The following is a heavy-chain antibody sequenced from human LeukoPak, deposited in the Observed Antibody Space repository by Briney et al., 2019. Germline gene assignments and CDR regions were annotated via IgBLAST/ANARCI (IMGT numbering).Heavy chain of an antibody. CDR2: ISGTGGST. CDR1: GFTFSTYA. D-gene: IGHD6-13*01. CDR3: VKEFWAAAGTVGLFDF. V-gene: IGHV3-23*01. J-gene: IGHJ4*02. Sequence: GGSLRLSCGPSGFTFSTYAMGWVRQAPGKGLEWVSSISGTGGSTSYAASVKGRFTISRDQSKDTLYLQMNSLRAEDTALYYCVKEFWAAAGTVGLFDFWGLGTLVTVSS.